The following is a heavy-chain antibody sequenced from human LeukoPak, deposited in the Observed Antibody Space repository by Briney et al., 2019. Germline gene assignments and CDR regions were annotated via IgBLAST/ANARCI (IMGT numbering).Heavy chain of an antibody. CDR3: AKVTYGSGTYYVDY. D-gene: IGHD3-10*01. CDR1: GFTFSSYG. V-gene: IGHV3-23*01. Sequence: GGSLRLSCAASGFTFSSYGMSWVRQAPGKGLEWVSAISGSGSSTYYADSVKGRFTISRDNSKNTLYLQMNSLRAEDTAVYYCAKVTYGSGTYYVDYWGQGSLVTVSS. CDR2: ISGSGSST. J-gene: IGHJ4*02.